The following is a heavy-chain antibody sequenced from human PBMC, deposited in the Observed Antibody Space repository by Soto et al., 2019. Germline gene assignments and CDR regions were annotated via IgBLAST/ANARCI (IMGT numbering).Heavy chain of an antibody. J-gene: IGHJ6*02. CDR1: GFDFSYYA. Sequence: QVQLVESGGGVFQPGRSLRLSCAASGFDFSYYAVHWVRQAPGKGLEWVSLISDDGSNKYYADSVKRRFTISRDNSQSTVFLQMNTLRPEDTAVYHCSAGLRYLDWNAMDVWGLGTTVTVS. D-gene: IGHD3-9*01. CDR3: SAGLRYLDWNAMDV. CDR2: ISDDGSNK. V-gene: IGHV3-30-3*01.